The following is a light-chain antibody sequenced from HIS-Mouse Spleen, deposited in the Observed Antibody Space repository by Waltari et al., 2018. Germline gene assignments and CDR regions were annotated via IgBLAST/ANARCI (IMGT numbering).Light chain of an antibody. J-gene: IGLJ1*01. CDR3: QVWDSSSDHYV. CDR1: NIGSKS. Sequence: SYVLTQPPSVSVAPGQTARITCGGNNIGSKSVHWYQQKPGQAPVLVVYDDSDRPSGFPERFSGSNSGNTATLTISRVEAGDEADYYCQVWDSSSDHYVFVTGTKVTVL. CDR2: DDS. V-gene: IGLV3-21*02.